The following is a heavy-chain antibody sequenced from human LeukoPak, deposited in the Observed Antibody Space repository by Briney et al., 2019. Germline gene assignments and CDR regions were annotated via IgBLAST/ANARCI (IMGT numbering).Heavy chain of an antibody. CDR1: GFTFNSYY. J-gene: IGHJ4*02. Sequence: PGGSLRLSSAASGFTFNSYYMNWVRQAPGKGLVWVSRINRDGSDTIYADSVKGRFTISRDNAKNTLFLQMNSLRAEDTAVYYCAREDFGVDYWGQGTLVTVSS. CDR3: AREDFGVDY. V-gene: IGHV3-74*01. D-gene: IGHD3-10*01. CDR2: INRDGSDT.